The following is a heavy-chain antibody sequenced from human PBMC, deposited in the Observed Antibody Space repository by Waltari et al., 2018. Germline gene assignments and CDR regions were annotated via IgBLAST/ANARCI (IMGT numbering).Heavy chain of an antibody. V-gene: IGHV1-8*01. D-gene: IGHD1-26*01. CDR2: MNPNDRT. CDR1: GYTSTNLD. J-gene: IGHJ3*01. Sequence: QVQLVQSGAEVKAPGASVKVSCKTSGYTSTNLDINWVRQAAGHGLEWMGLMNPNDRTGYAPQFQGRVAMTRDASINTAYLELTNLRSDDTAVYYCARYSVGAAFDLWGQGTQVTVSS. CDR3: ARYSVGAAFDL.